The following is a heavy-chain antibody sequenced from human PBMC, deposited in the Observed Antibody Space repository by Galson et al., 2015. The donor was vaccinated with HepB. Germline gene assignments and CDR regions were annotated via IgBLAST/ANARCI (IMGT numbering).Heavy chain of an antibody. J-gene: IGHJ6*02. D-gene: IGHD3-3*01. CDR1: GYTFTSYG. CDR2: ISAYSGNT. Sequence: SVKVSCKASGYTFTSYGISWVRQAPGQGLEWMGWISAYSGNTNYAQKLQGRVTMTTDTSTSTAYMELRSLRSDDTAVYYCARGLLRFLEWLPLAGMDVWGQGTTVTVSS. V-gene: IGHV1-18*04. CDR3: ARGLLRFLEWLPLAGMDV.